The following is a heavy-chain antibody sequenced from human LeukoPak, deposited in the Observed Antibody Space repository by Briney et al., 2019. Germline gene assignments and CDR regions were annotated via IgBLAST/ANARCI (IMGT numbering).Heavy chain of an antibody. D-gene: IGHD1-1*01. CDR2: IYPGDSDT. CDR1: GYRFTSYW. V-gene: IGHV5-51*01. Sequence: GESLKISCKAFGYRFTSYWIAWVRQMPGKGLEWMGIIYPGDSDTRYSPSFQGQVTISADRSISTAYLLWNSLKASDTAIYYCARHVDNWYHGVEYWGQGTLVTVSS. J-gene: IGHJ4*02. CDR3: ARHVDNWYHGVEY.